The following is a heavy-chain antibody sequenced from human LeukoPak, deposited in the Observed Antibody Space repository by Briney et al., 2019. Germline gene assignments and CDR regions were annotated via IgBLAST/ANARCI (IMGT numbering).Heavy chain of an antibody. D-gene: IGHD6-13*01. CDR3: AKTRAAAGPLAYFDY. Sequence: GGSLRLSCAASGFTFSTYAMSWVRQAPGKGLQWVSAISGSGGSTYYADSVKGRFTISRDNSKSTLYLQMKSLRAEDTALYYCAKTRAAAGPLAYFDYCGQGTLVTVSS. CDR1: GFTFSTYA. CDR2: ISGSGGST. V-gene: IGHV3-23*01. J-gene: IGHJ4*02.